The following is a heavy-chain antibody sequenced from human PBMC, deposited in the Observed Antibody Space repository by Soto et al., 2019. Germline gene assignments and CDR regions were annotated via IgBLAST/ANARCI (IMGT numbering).Heavy chain of an antibody. Sequence: QVQLVQSGAEVKKPGSSVKVSCKASGGTFSSYAISWVRQAPGQGLEWMGGIIPIFGTANYAQKFQGRVTITADESTSTAYMELSSLRSKDTAVYYCASYCSGGSCYPTTGYFDYWGQGTLVTVSS. CDR3: ASYCSGGSCYPTTGYFDY. D-gene: IGHD2-15*01. CDR1: GGTFSSYA. V-gene: IGHV1-69*01. CDR2: IIPIFGTA. J-gene: IGHJ4*02.